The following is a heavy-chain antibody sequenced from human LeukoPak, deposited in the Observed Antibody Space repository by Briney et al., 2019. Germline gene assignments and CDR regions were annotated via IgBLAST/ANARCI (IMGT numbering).Heavy chain of an antibody. Sequence: SETLSLTCTVSGGSISSSSYYWGWIRQPPGKGLEWIGSIYYSGSTYYNPSLKSRVTISVDTSKNQFSLKLSSVTAADTAVYYCARDSHCSGTNCYTNWFDPWGQGTLVTVSS. V-gene: IGHV4-39*07. CDR1: GGSISSSSYY. CDR3: ARDSHCSGTNCYTNWFDP. CDR2: IYYSGST. D-gene: IGHD2-2*02. J-gene: IGHJ5*02.